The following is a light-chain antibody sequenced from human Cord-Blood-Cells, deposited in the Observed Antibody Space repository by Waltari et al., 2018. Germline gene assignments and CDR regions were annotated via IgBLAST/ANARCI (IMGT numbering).Light chain of an antibody. CDR2: DAS. CDR1: QSVSSY. Sequence: EIVLTQSPATLSLSPGERATLSCRASQSVSSYLAWYQQKPGQAPRLLIYDASNRATGIPARFSGSGSGTDFTLTISSLEPEDFAVYYCQQRSNWRASFGQGT. CDR3: QQRSNWRAS. J-gene: IGKJ2*03. V-gene: IGKV3-11*01.